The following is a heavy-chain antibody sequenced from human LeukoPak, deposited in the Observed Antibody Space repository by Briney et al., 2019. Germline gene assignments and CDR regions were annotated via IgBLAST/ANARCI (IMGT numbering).Heavy chain of an antibody. J-gene: IGHJ4*02. CDR2: ISAYNGNT. Sequence: ASVKVSCKASGDTFTSYGISWVRQAPGQGLEWMGWISAYNGNTNYAQKLQGRVTMTTDTSTSTAYMELRSLRSDDTAVYYCARLPLGDDYGDLDYFDYWGQGTLVTVSS. CDR1: GDTFTSYG. V-gene: IGHV1-18*04. CDR3: ARLPLGDDYGDLDYFDY. D-gene: IGHD4-17*01.